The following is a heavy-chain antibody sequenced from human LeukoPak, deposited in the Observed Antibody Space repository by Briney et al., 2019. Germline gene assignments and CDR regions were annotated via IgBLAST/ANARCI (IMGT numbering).Heavy chain of an antibody. J-gene: IGHJ4*02. Sequence: PGGSLRLSCAASGFTFSSYGMHWVRQAPGKGLEWVAFIRYDGSKKYYADSVKGRFTISRDNAKNTLYLQMNSLRAEDTAVYYCAKGLFLGIDPLHDWGQGTLVTVSS. CDR2: IRYDGSKK. D-gene: IGHD2-21*01. CDR3: AKGLFLGIDPLHD. V-gene: IGHV3-30*02. CDR1: GFTFSSYG.